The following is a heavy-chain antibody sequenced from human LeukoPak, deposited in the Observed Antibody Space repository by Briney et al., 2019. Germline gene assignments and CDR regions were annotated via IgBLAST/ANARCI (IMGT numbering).Heavy chain of an antibody. Sequence: GGSLRLSCAASGFTLSRYWMSWVRQAPGKGLEWVANMKQDGSEKKYVDSVKGRFTISRDNSKNTLYLQMNSLRAEDTAVYYCARDRVGAIDYWGQGTLVTVSS. CDR3: ARDRVGAIDY. CDR2: MKQDGSEK. CDR1: GFTLSRYW. D-gene: IGHD1-26*01. J-gene: IGHJ4*02. V-gene: IGHV3-7*03.